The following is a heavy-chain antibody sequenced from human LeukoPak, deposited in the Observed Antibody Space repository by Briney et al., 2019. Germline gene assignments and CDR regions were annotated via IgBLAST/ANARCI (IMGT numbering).Heavy chain of an antibody. Sequence: SETLSLTCTVSGGSISSGDYYWSWIRQPPGQGLEWIGYIYYSGSTYYNPSLKSRVTISVDTSKNQFSLKLSSVTAADTAVYYCARDHYDFWSGYYLSPVHYYGMDVWGQGTTVTVSS. CDR3: ARDHYDFWSGYYLSPVHYYGMDV. J-gene: IGHJ6*02. CDR2: IYYSGST. V-gene: IGHV4-30-4*01. CDR1: GGSISSGDYY. D-gene: IGHD3-3*01.